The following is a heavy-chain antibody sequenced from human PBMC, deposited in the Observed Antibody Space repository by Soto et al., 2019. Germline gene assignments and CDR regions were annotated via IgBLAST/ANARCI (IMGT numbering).Heavy chain of an antibody. D-gene: IGHD1-7*01. Sequence: GESLKISCQGSGYSFGAYCIGWLRQMPGKGLEWMGIIFPGDSDTRYRPSFQGQVTISVDKSINTAYLQWSSLKASDTAMYFCARGGIIGTPPAYWGQGTKVTVSS. CDR3: ARGGIIGTPPAY. CDR1: GYSFGAYC. J-gene: IGHJ4*02. V-gene: IGHV5-51*01. CDR2: IFPGDSDT.